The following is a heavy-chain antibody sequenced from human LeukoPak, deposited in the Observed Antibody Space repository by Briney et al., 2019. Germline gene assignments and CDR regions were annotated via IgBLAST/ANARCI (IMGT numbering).Heavy chain of an antibody. CDR2: ISSSSYI. J-gene: IGHJ4*02. D-gene: IGHD6-6*01. CDR1: GFTFSSYS. V-gene: IGHV3-21*01. Sequence: PGGSLRLSCAASGFTFSSYSMNWVRQAPGKGLEWVSSISSSSYIYYADSVKGRFTISRANAKNSLYLQMNSLRAEDTAVYSCARDVEYSSSPGGYWGQGTLVTVSS. CDR3: ARDVEYSSSPGGY.